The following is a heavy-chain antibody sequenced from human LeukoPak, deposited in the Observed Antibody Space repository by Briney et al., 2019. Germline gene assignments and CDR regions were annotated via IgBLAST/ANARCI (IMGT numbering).Heavy chain of an antibody. D-gene: IGHD1-26*01. V-gene: IGHV4-34*01. J-gene: IGHJ4*02. CDR2: INHSGST. CDR1: GGSFSGYY. CDR3: ARPTYSGSYYHY. Sequence: SETLSLTCAVYGGSFSGYYWSWIRQPPGKGLEWIGEINHSGSTNYNPSLKSRVTISVDTSKNQFSLKLSSVTAADTAVYYCARPTYSGSYYHYWGQGTLVTVSS.